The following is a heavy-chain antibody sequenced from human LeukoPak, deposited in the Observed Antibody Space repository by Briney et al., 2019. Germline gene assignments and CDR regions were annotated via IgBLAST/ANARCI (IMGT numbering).Heavy chain of an antibody. CDR2: ISGTGSTI. CDR1: GFIFSDYY. J-gene: IGHJ6*02. Sequence: GGSLRLSCDAFGFIFSDYYMSWIRQAPGKGLEWVSYISGTGSTINYADSVKGRFTVSRDNAQNSLSLQMNSLRAEDTAVYYCARDVGPDYGDYAAPQYYNYGMDVWGQGTPVTVSS. D-gene: IGHD4-17*01. V-gene: IGHV3-11*01. CDR3: ARDVGPDYGDYAAPQYYNYGMDV.